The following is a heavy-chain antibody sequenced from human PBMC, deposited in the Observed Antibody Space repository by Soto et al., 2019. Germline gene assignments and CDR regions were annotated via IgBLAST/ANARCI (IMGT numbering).Heavy chain of an antibody. CDR1: GGSISSSSYY. J-gene: IGHJ4*02. V-gene: IGHV4-39*01. CDR3: ARRYYGDPFDY. CDR2: IYYSGST. Sequence: KPSETLSLTCTVSGGSISSSSYYWGWIRQPPGKGLEWIGSIYYSGSTYYNPSLKSRVTISVDTSKNQFSLKLSSVTAADTAVYYCARRYYGDPFDYWGQGTLVTVS. D-gene: IGHD4-17*01.